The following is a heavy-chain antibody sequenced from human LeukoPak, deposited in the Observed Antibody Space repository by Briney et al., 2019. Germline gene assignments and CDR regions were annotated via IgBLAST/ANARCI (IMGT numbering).Heavy chain of an antibody. V-gene: IGHV4-61*05. CDR3: ASTDIYCGGDCYAFDY. Sequence: PSETLSLTCTVSGGSISSSNYYWGWIRQPPGKGLEWIGYIYYSGSTNYNPSLKSRVTISVDTSKNQFSLKLSSVTAADTAVYYCASTDIYCGGDCYAFDYWGQGTLVTVSS. CDR1: GGSISSSNYY. J-gene: IGHJ4*02. CDR2: IYYSGST. D-gene: IGHD2-21*02.